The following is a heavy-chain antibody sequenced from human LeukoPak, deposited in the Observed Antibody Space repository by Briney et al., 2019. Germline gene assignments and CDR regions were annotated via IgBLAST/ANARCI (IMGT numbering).Heavy chain of an antibody. Sequence: GGSLRLSCAASGFTVSSNYMSWVRQAPGKGLEWVSVIYSGGSTYYADSVKGRFTISRDNSKNTLYLQMNSLRAEDTAVYYCAREARIFDAFDIWGQGTMVTVSS. V-gene: IGHV3-53*01. CDR2: IYSGGST. CDR1: GFTVSSNY. D-gene: IGHD3-9*01. J-gene: IGHJ3*02. CDR3: AREARIFDAFDI.